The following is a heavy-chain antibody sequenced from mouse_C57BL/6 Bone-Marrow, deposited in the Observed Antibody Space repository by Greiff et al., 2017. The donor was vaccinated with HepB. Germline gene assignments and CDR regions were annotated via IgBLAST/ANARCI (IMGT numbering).Heavy chain of an antibody. D-gene: IGHD2-2*01. Sequence: DVHLVESGGGLVQPGGSLSLSCAASGFTFTDYYMSWVRQPPGKALEWLGFIRNKANGYTTEYSASVKGLFTISRDNSQSILYLQMNALSAEDSATYYCARTGYYFDYWGQGTTLTVSS. CDR1: GFTFTDYY. J-gene: IGHJ2*01. CDR2: IRNKANGYTT. CDR3: ARTGYYFDY. V-gene: IGHV7-3*01.